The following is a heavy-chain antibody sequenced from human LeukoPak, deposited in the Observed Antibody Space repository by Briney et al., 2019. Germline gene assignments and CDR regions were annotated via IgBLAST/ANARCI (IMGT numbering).Heavy chain of an antibody. CDR1: GGSISSYY. J-gene: IGHJ4*02. Sequence: SETLSLTCTVSGGSISSYYWSWIRQPPGKGLEWIGYIYYSGSTNYNPSLKSRVTISVDTSKNQFSLKLSPVTAADTAVYYCARDDQTTSAFDYWGQGTLVTVSS. V-gene: IGHV4-59*01. D-gene: IGHD1-7*01. CDR3: ARDDQTTSAFDY. CDR2: IYYSGST.